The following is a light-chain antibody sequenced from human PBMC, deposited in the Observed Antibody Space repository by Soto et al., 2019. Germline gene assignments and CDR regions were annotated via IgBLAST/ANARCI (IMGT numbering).Light chain of an antibody. CDR1: QDIKKN. Sequence: DIQMTRSPSSLSASVGDRVTITCQASQDIKKNVNWYQQKPGKVPKVLIYDASTLETGVPSRFSGSGSETEFTLTISSLQSEDIATYFCQQFHDLPITFSQGTRLEIK. CDR2: DAS. CDR3: QQFHDLPIT. V-gene: IGKV1-33*01. J-gene: IGKJ5*01.